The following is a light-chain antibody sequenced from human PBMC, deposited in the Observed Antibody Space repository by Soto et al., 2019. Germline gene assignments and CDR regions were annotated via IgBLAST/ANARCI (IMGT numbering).Light chain of an antibody. CDR1: QSVSSSY. Sequence: EIVLTQSPGTLSLSPGERATLSCRASQSVSSSYLAWYQQKPGQAPRLLIYAASSRATGIPDRFSGSGSGTDFTLTISSLEPEDFAVYYCQQYGSSPGFTFGPGTKVDIK. CDR3: QQYGSSPGFT. V-gene: IGKV3-20*01. CDR2: AAS. J-gene: IGKJ3*01.